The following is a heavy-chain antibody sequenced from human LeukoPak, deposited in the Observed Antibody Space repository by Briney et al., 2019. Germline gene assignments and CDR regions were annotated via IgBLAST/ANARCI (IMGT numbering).Heavy chain of an antibody. CDR2: IKHDGSEKQDGSEK. CDR3: ARSGRGVDSFYFYMDV. Sequence: ETLSLTCTVSGGSISGFYWSWIRQPPGKGLEWVANIKHDGSEKQDGSEKNYVDSVKGRFTISRDNAKNSLYLQMNSLRAEDTAVYYCARSGRGVDSFYFYMDVWGKGTTVTVSS. D-gene: IGHD3-10*01. CDR1: GGSISGFY. V-gene: IGHV3-7*01. J-gene: IGHJ6*03.